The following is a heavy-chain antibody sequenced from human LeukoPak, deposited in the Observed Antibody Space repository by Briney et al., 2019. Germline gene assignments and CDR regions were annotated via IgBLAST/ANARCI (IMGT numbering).Heavy chain of an antibody. CDR3: ARDWGPTVTTWYYYYGMDV. CDR2: INPNSGGT. V-gene: IGHV1-2*02. J-gene: IGHJ6*02. D-gene: IGHD4-17*01. CDR1: GYTFTGYY. Sequence: GASVKVSCKASGYTFTGYYMHWVRQAPGQGLEWMGWINPNSGGTNYAQKFQGRVTMTRDTSISTAYMELSRLRSDDTAVYYCARDWGPTVTTWYYYYGMDVWGQGTTVTVSS.